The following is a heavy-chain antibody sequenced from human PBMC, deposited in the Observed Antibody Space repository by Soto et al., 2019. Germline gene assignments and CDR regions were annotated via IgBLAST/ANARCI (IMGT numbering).Heavy chain of an antibody. CDR2: ISGSGCST. V-gene: IGHV3-23*01. CDR1: GFTFSSYA. CDR3: AKDPTPIFGDD. J-gene: IGHJ4*02. Sequence: EVQLLESGGGLVQPGGSLRLSCAASGFTFSSYAMSWVRQAPGKGLECGSAISGSGCSTYYADSVKGRFTISRDHAQNPLYLQMNSLRAEDTAVYYCAKDPTPIFGDDWGQGTLVTVSS. D-gene: IGHD3-3*01.